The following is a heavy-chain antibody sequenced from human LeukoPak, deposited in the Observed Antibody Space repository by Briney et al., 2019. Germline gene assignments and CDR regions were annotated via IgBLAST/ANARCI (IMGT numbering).Heavy chain of an antibody. CDR2: TTDDGRNK. V-gene: IGHV3-30*04. D-gene: IGHD5-18*01. CDR3: VRDGYGLNTSIVSTNFDY. CDR1: GFTFRSSG. Sequence: GGSLRLSCEVSGFTFRSSGMHWVRQAPGKGLEWVAVTTDDGRNKYYADSAKGRFTISRDNSTNTLYLQMNSLRPEDTAVYYCVRDGYGLNTSIVSTNFDYWGQGTLVTVSS. J-gene: IGHJ4*02.